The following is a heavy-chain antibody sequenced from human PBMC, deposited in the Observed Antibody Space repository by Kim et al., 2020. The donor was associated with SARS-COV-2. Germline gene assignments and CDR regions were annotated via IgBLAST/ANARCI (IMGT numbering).Heavy chain of an antibody. CDR2: ISYDGSNK. J-gene: IGHJ5*02. CDR1: GFTFSSYA. V-gene: IGHV3-30*04. CDR3: ARVVGVLAARRKYNWFDP. D-gene: IGHD6-6*01. Sequence: GGSLRLSCAASGFTFSSYAMHWVRQAPGKGLEWVAVISYDGSNKYYADSVKGRFTISRDNSKNTLYLQMNSLRAEDTAVYYCARVVGVLAARRKYNWFDPWGQGTLVTVSS.